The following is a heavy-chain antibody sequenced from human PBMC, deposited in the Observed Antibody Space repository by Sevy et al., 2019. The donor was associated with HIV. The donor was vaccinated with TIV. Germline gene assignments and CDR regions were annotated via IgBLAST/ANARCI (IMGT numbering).Heavy chain of an antibody. V-gene: IGHV3-30*04. CDR1: GFTFSSYA. CDR2: ISYDGSNK. J-gene: IGHJ6*02. D-gene: IGHD2-2*01. Sequence: GGSLRLSCAASGFTFSSYAMHWVRQAPGKGLEWVAVISYDGSNKYYADSVKGRFTISRDNSKNTLYLQMNSLRAEDMAVYYCARDRVPAASLARYYYGMDVWGQGTTVTVSS. CDR3: ARDRVPAASLARYYYGMDV.